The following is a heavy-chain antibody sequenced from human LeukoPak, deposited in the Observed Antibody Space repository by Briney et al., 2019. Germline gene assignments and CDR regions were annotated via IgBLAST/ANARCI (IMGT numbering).Heavy chain of an antibody. J-gene: IGHJ6*04. CDR3: ARGTRSRSYYFVMDV. Sequence: SVKVSCKASGYTFTSYGISWVRQAPGQGLEWMGRIIPILGIANYAQKFQGRVTITADESTSTAYMELSSLRSEDTAVYYCARGTRSRSYYFVMDVWGKGTTVTVSS. CDR1: GYTFTSYG. D-gene: IGHD3-10*01. V-gene: IGHV1-69*04. CDR2: IIPILGIA.